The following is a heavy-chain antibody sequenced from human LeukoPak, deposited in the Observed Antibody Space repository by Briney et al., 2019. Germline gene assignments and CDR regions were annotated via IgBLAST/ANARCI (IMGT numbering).Heavy chain of an antibody. CDR3: TKDPAYSSSWYGYFDY. CDR1: GFTFHDHT. V-gene: IGHV3-43*01. J-gene: IGHJ4*02. Sequence: GGSLRLSCAASGFTFHDHTMHWVRQTPGKGLEWLSLITWDGDVTYYADPVKGRFTISRDNSKNSLYLQMHSLRPEDTALYYCTKDPAYSSSWYGYFDYWGQGTLVTVSS. D-gene: IGHD6-13*01. CDR2: ITWDGDVT.